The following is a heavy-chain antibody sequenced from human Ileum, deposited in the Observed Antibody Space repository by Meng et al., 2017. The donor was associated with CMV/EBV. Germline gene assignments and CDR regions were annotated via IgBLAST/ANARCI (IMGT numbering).Heavy chain of an antibody. CDR3: ARDRMVGATLYGMDV. V-gene: IGHV3-7*01. D-gene: IGHD2-15*01. CDR1: GFTFSTYW. CDR2: IKQDGNEK. Sequence: GESLKISCAASGFTFSTYWMSWVRQAPGKGLEWVANIKQDGNEKYYVDSVKGRFTISRDNNKNSLYLQMNSLSAEDTAVYYCARDRMVGATLYGMDVWGQGTTVTVSS. J-gene: IGHJ6*02.